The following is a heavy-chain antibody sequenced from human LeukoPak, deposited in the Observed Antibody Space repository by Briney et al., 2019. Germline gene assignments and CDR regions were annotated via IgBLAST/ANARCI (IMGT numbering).Heavy chain of an antibody. Sequence: SQTLSLTCTVSGGSISSGSYYWSWIRQPAGKGLEWIGRIYTSGSTNYNPSLKSRVTISVDTSQNQFSLKLSSVTAADTAVYYCASSIAAAGEYWGQGTLVTVSS. D-gene: IGHD6-13*01. CDR1: GGSISSGSYY. CDR3: ASSIAAAGEY. CDR2: IYTSGST. J-gene: IGHJ4*02. V-gene: IGHV4-61*02.